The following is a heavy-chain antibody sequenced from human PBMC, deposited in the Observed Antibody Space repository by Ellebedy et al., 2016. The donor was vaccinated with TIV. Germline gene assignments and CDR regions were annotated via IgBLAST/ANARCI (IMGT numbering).Heavy chain of an antibody. V-gene: IGHV3-23*01. D-gene: IGHD5-24*01. CDR3: ARDAKEKARISWEHDF. Sequence: GESLKISCAASGFTFTNYAMTWVRQAPGKGLEWVSSIIHDGSITYYADSVKGRFTISRDNAKNTIYLEMNSVRADDTAVYFCARDAKEKARISWEHDFWGQGTRVTVSS. CDR2: IIHDGSIT. J-gene: IGHJ4*02. CDR1: GFTFTNYA.